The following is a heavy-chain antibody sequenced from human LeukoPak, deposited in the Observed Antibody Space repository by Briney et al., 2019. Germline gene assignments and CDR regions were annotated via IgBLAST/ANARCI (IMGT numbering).Heavy chain of an antibody. Sequence: GGSLRLSCAASGFTFSSYGMHWVRQAPGKGLEWVAFIRYDGSNKYYADSVKGRFTISRDNSKNTLYLQMNSLRAEDTAVYYCAKDHSLYSSSSSDYWGQGTLVTVSS. CDR3: AKDHSLYSSSSSDY. CDR1: GFTFSSYG. V-gene: IGHV3-30*02. D-gene: IGHD6-6*01. CDR2: IRYDGSNK. J-gene: IGHJ4*02.